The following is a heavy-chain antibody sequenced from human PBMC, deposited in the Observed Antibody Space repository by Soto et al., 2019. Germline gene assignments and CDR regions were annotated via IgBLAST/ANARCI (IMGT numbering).Heavy chain of an antibody. J-gene: IGHJ4*02. Sequence: ASVKVSCKASGYTFTNYAIHWVRQAPGQRLEWMGWINAGSGSTIYSQNFEGRVTFTRDTSATTAYMELSSLRSEDTTVYYCVLGYSYGYVYWGQGTLVTVSS. CDR1: GYTFTNYA. D-gene: IGHD5-18*01. CDR3: VLGYSYGYVY. CDR2: INAGSGST. V-gene: IGHV1-3*01.